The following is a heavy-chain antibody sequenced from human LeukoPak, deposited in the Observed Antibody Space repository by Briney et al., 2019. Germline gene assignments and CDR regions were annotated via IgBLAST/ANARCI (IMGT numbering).Heavy chain of an antibody. CDR3: ARVANQNGDY. J-gene: IGHJ4*02. CDR1: GFTFSTYE. Sequence: PGGSLRLSCAVSGFTFSTYEMNWVRQAPGKGLEWVSYISSSGNNVYYADSVKGRFSTSRDNVKNSLFLQMNSLRAEDTAVYYCARVANQNGDYWGQGTLVTVSS. CDR2: ISSSGNNV. V-gene: IGHV3-48*03. D-gene: IGHD2-8*01.